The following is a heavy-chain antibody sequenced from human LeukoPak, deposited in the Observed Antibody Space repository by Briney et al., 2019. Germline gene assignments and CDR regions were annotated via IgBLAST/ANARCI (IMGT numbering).Heavy chain of an antibody. J-gene: IGHJ4*02. CDR1: GYTLTSHY. CDR2: IYPRDGST. CDR3: ARDQEGFDY. Sequence: GASVKVSCKASGYTLTSHYMHWVRQAPGQGLEWMGMIYPRDGSTSYAQNFQGRVTVTRDTSTTTVHMELRGLRSEDTAVYYCARDQEGFDYWGQGTVVTVSS. V-gene: IGHV1-46*01.